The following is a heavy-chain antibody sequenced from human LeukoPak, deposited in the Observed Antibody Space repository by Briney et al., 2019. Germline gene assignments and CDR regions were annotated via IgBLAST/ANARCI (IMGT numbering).Heavy chain of an antibody. CDR3: ARHDDFLSPYDY. CDR1: GGSINSDYW. D-gene: IGHD3-3*01. Sequence: SGTLSLTCAVSGGSINSDYWWTWVRQSPGKGLEWIGEISHTGSVNYNLSLESRVTISTDKSKYQFSLMLRSVAAADTAVYYCARHDDFLSPYDYWGQGVLVTVSS. CDR2: ISHTGSV. J-gene: IGHJ4*02. V-gene: IGHV4-4*02.